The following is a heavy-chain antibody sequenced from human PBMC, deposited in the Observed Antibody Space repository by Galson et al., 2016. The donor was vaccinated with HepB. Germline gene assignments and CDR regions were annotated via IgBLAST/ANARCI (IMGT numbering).Heavy chain of an antibody. Sequence: SLRLSCAASGFTFSYHGMHWVRQAPGKGLEWVAVISYDGSKTYYADFVKGRFTISRDTSKKTLYLQMNSLRPEDTAIYYCVKGGHYWGDFDYWGQGTMVTVSS. V-gene: IGHV3-30*18. J-gene: IGHJ3*01. CDR1: GFTFSYHG. D-gene: IGHD7-27*01. CDR3: VKGGHYWGDFDY. CDR2: ISYDGSKT.